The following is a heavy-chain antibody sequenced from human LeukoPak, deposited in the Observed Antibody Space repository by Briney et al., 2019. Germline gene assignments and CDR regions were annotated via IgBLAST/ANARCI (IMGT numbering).Heavy chain of an antibody. CDR1: GFTFDDYG. CDR3: ARGIAVAGTDS. V-gene: IGHV3-20*04. D-gene: IGHD6-19*01. CDR2: INWNGGGT. Sequence: GGSLRLSCAASGFTFDDYGMNWVRQAPGKGLEWVSGINWNGGGTSYADSVKGRFTISRDNAKNSLSLQMHSLRAEDTAMYYCARGIAVAGTDSWGQGTLVTVSS. J-gene: IGHJ4*02.